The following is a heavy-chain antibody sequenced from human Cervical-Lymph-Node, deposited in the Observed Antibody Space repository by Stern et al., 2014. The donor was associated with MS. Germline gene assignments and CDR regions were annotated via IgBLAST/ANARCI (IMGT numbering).Heavy chain of an antibody. CDR2: ISSYRFNT. D-gene: IGHD2-15*01. CDR3: ARGLLGSENAFDI. CDR1: GYTFTSYG. Sequence: VQLVESGAEVKKPGASVKVSCKASGYTFTSYGISWVRQATGQGLEWMGWISSYRFNTNYGRKLQGRVTMATDTSTSAAYMELRSVGSVDTAVYYCARGLLGSENAFDIWGQGTMVTVSS. V-gene: IGHV1-18*01. J-gene: IGHJ3*02.